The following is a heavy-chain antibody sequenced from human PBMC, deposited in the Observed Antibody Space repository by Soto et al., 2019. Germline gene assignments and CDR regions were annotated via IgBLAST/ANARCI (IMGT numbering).Heavy chain of an antibody. J-gene: IGHJ6*02. V-gene: IGHV4-39*01. CDR3: ASQPYYYGSGSYLSGSYDYYGMDV. CDR2: IYYSGST. D-gene: IGHD3-10*01. CDR1: GGSISSSSYY. Sequence: PSETLSLTCTVSGGSISSSSYYWGWIRQPPGKGLEWIGSIYYSGSTYYNPSLKSRVTISVDTSKNQFSLKLSSVTAADTAVYYCASQPYYYGSGSYLSGSYDYYGMDVWGQGTTVTVSS.